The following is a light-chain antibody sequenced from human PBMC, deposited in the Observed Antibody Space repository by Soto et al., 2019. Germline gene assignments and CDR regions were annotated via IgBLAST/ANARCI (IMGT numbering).Light chain of an antibody. J-gene: IGLJ1*01. CDR1: SSDVGGYNY. CDR2: DVT. CDR3: CAYAGNDTWV. V-gene: IGLV2-11*01. Sequence: QSALTQPRSVSGSPGQSVTISCTGTSSDVGGYNYVSWYEQHPVKAPKLMIYDVTKRPSGVPDRFSGSKSGNTASLTISGLQAEDEADYFCCAYAGNDTWVFGTGTKLTVL.